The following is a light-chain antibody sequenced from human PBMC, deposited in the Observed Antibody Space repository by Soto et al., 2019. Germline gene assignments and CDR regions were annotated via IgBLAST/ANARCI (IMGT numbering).Light chain of an antibody. J-gene: IGKJ4*01. Sequence: DIQMTQSPSTLSASVGDRVTITCRARQTISSWLAWYQQKPGKAPKLLIYKASTLESGVPSRFSGSGSGTEFTLTISSLQPDDFATYYCQEYNSYSLTVGGGTKVEIK. CDR1: QTISSW. V-gene: IGKV1-5*03. CDR3: QEYNSYSLT. CDR2: KAS.